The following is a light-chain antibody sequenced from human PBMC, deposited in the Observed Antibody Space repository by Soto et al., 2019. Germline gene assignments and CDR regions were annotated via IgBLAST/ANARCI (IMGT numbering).Light chain of an antibody. CDR2: DVS. J-gene: IGKJ5*01. CDR3: QQYHKVPVT. CDR1: QDVNNS. V-gene: IGKV1-33*01. Sequence: DIQMTQSPSCLSASVGDRVTITCQARQDVNNSLNWYQQKPRKAPNLLIYDVSNLGTEVPSRFSGSGSGTDFTFTISRLQPEDIGTYYCQQYHKVPVTFGQGTRLEIK.